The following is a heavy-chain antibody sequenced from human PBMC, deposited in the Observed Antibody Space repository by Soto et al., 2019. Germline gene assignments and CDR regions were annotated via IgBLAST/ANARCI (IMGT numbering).Heavy chain of an antibody. Sequence: QVQLVPSGAELKKPGSSVKVSCKASGGTFSSYAISWVRQAPGQGLEWMGGIIPIFGTANYAQKFQGRVTITADASTRTADMELSSLGSEDTAVYYAARGYYGILSPHNRSYYYSGMDVWGQGTTVTVSS. CDR3: ARGYYGILSPHNRSYYYSGMDV. CDR1: GGTFSSYA. J-gene: IGHJ6*02. D-gene: IGHD3-9*01. V-gene: IGHV1-69*01. CDR2: IIPIFGTA.